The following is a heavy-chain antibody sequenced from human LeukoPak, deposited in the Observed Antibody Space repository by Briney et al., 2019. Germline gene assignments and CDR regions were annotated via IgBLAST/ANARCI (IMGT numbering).Heavy chain of an antibody. CDR2: IYPGDSDT. Sequence: GESLKISCKGSGYSFTSYWIGWVRQMPGKGLGWMGIIYPGDSDTRYSPSFQRQVTISADKSISTAYLQWSSLKASDTAMYYCARHSRARSYYYYYMDVWGKGTTVTVSS. J-gene: IGHJ6*03. CDR3: ARHSRARSYYYYYMDV. CDR1: GYSFTSYW. V-gene: IGHV5-51*01.